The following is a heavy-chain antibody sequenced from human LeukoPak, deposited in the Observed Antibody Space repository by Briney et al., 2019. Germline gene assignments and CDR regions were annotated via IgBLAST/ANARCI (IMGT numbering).Heavy chain of an antibody. CDR1: GLTFNSYG. CDR2: INGDASNT. CDR3: ARAMPHDNWFDP. V-gene: IGHV3-74*03. J-gene: IGHJ5*02. Sequence: PGGSLRLSCAASGLTFNSYGWNWARQVPGKGWFWVARINGDASNTTYADSVKGRFTISRDNAKNTLYLQMNSLRVDDTAVYYCARAMPHDNWFDPWGQGSLVTVSS. D-gene: IGHD2-2*01.